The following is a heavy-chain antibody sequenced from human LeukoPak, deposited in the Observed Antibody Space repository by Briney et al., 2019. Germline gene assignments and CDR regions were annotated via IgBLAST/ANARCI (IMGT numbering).Heavy chain of an antibody. CDR1: GFIFSTYG. D-gene: IGHD3-16*01. V-gene: IGHV3-30*02. Sequence: AGGSLRLSCAASGFIFSTYGMYWVRQAPGKGLEWVAFIRHDGSIKNYADSVKGRSTISRDNSKNMLYLQMNSLRAEDTAVYYCAKDSLADIDYWGQGTLVTVSS. J-gene: IGHJ4*02. CDR3: AKDSLADIDY. CDR2: IRHDGSIK.